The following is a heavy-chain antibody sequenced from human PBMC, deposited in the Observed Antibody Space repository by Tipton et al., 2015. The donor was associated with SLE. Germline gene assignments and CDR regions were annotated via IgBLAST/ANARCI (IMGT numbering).Heavy chain of an antibody. CDR1: GASITSYF. D-gene: IGHD3-22*01. Sequence: TLSLTCNVSGASITSYFWSWIRQPPGKGLEWIGYIYYSGGTNYNPSLKSRVTISVDTSKNQFSLKLSSVTAADTAVYYCARSAGHTMIIPMAYWGQGTLVTVSS. J-gene: IGHJ4*02. V-gene: IGHV4-59*01. CDR2: IYYSGGT. CDR3: ARSAGHTMIIPMAY.